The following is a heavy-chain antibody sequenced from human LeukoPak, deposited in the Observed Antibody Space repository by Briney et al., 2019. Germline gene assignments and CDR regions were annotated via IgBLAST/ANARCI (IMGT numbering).Heavy chain of an antibody. CDR3: AKGPGGKYGSGIDGWEYYYYYMDV. CDR2: IRYDGINK. V-gene: IGHV3-30*02. J-gene: IGHJ6*03. CDR1: GFTFSNYG. D-gene: IGHD3-10*01. Sequence: PGGSLRLSCAASGFTFSNYGMHWVRQAPGKGLEWVAFIRYDGINKYYGDSVKGRFTISRDNSKNTLYVQMNSLRAEDTAVYYCAKGPGGKYGSGIDGWEYYYYYMDVWGKGTTVTVSS.